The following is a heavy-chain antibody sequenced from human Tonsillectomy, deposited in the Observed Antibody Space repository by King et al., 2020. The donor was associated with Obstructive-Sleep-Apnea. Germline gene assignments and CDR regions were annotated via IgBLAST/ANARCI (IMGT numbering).Heavy chain of an antibody. CDR3: ARVTSSSWSTPAGHGGMDV. Sequence: VQLVESGGVVVQPGRSLRLSCAASVFTFSSYAMLWVRQAPGKGLELGSVISYDGSNKYYAYSVKGRFTIAIDNAKNTLYLQMNSLRAEDTAVYYCARVTSSSWSTPAGHGGMDVWGQGTTVTVSS. CDR2: ISYDGSNK. D-gene: IGHD6-13*01. V-gene: IGHV3-30*04. J-gene: IGHJ6*02. CDR1: VFTFSSYA.